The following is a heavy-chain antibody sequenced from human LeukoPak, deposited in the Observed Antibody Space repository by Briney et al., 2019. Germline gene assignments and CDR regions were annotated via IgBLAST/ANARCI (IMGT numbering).Heavy chain of an antibody. Sequence: GGSLRLSCAASGFIVSDNFMSWVRQAPGKGLEWVSVIYSGDTPYYADSVKGRFTISRDTSKNALYLQMNSLRVEDTAVYYCAKVGQNYDILTYYFDYWGQGTLVTVSS. D-gene: IGHD3-9*01. V-gene: IGHV3-53*01. CDR1: GFIVSDNF. CDR2: IYSGDTP. CDR3: AKVGQNYDILTYYFDY. J-gene: IGHJ4*02.